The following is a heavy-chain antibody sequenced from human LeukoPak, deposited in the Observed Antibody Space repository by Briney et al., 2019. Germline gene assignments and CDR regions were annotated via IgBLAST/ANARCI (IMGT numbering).Heavy chain of an antibody. CDR3: ARGDCSGGSCDAFDI. Sequence: KPSETLSLTCDVSGGSISSGGYSWSWIRQPPGKGLEWIGYIYHSGSTYYNPSLKSRVTISVDRSKNQFSLKLSSVTAADTAVYYCARGDCSGGSCDAFDIWGQGTMVTVSS. CDR1: GGSISSGGYS. D-gene: IGHD2-15*01. J-gene: IGHJ3*02. CDR2: IYHSGST. V-gene: IGHV4-30-2*01.